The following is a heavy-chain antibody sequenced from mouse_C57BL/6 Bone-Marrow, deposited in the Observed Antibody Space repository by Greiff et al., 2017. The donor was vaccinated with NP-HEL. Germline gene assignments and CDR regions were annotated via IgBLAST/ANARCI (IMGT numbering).Heavy chain of an antibody. Sequence: QVQLQQSGAELARPGASVTLSCKASGYTFPSYGISWVKQRTGQGLEWIGEIYPRSGTTYYNEKFKGTATLTAAQYSSTAYMELRSLTSEDSAVYFCANPYYEDDARYAMDYGGQGTAVTVSS. CDR3: ANPYYEDDARYAMDY. CDR2: IYPRSGTT. D-gene: IGHD2-4*01. CDR1: GYTFPSYG. J-gene: IGHJ4*01. V-gene: IGHV1-81*01.